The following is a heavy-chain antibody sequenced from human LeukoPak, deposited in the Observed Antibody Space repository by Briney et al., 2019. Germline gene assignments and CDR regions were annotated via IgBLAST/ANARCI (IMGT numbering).Heavy chain of an antibody. D-gene: IGHD3-3*01. CDR1: GFTFSSYA. V-gene: IGHV3-23*01. CDR3: AKIEEWSLRGIDY. Sequence: GGSLRLSCAASGFTFSSYAMSWVRQAPGKGLEWVSAISGSGGSTYYADSVKGRFTISRDNSKSTLYLQMNSLRAEDTAVYYCAKIEEWSLRGIDYWGQGTLVTVSS. CDR2: ISGSGGST. J-gene: IGHJ4*02.